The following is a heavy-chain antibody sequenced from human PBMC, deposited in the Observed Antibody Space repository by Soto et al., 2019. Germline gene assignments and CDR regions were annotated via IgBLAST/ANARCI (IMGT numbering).Heavy chain of an antibody. J-gene: IGHJ5*02. CDR2: ISAYNGNT. Sequence: QVQLVQSGAEVKKPGASVKVSCKASGYTFTSYGISWVRQAPGQGLEWMGWISAYNGNTNYAQKLQGRVTMTTDTPTRTAYMELRSLRSDDTAVYYCARDSSGWYNSGWFDPWGQGTLVTVSS. CDR1: GYTFTSYG. CDR3: ARDSSGWYNSGWFDP. V-gene: IGHV1-18*01. D-gene: IGHD6-19*01.